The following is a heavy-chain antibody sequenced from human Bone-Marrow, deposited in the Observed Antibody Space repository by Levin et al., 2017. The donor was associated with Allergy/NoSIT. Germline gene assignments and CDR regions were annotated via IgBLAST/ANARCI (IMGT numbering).Heavy chain of an antibody. CDR1: GFTFSSAW. J-gene: IGHJ1*01. CDR3: TTGLQH. CDR2: IKSKTDGGTT. V-gene: IGHV3-15*01. Sequence: LSLTCAASGFTFSSAWMNWVRQAPGKGLEWVGHIKSKTDGGTTDFAAPVKGRFTMSRDDSRNTLSLQMNSLKIEDTAVYYCTTGLQHWGQGTLVTVSS.